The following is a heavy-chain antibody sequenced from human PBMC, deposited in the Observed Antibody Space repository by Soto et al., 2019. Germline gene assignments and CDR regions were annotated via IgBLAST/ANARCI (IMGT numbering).Heavy chain of an antibody. CDR2: IYYSGST. CDR3: ARMAYYTTGPKCFAY. J-gene: IGHJ4*02. Sequence: QVQLQESGPGLVKPSQTLSLTCTVSGGSISSGGYYWSWIRQHPGKGLEWIGYIYYSGSTYYNPSLKRRVTVSVDTSTNQFSLKLSSVTAAATAVYYCARMAYYTTGPKCFAYWGQGTLVTVSS. CDR1: GGSISSGGYY. D-gene: IGHD1-1*01. V-gene: IGHV4-31*03.